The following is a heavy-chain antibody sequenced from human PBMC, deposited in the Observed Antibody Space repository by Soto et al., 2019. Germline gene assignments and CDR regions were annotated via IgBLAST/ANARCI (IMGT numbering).Heavy chain of an antibody. Sequence: GASVKVSCKASGYTFTDYYMYWVRQAPGQGLEWMGWMNPNSGGTKYAQKFRGRVTMTRDTSISTAYMEVSRLRYDDTAVYYRARERVAVAGNYLYYSGMDVWGLGTTVTVSS. CDR2: MNPNSGGT. J-gene: IGHJ6*02. D-gene: IGHD6-13*01. V-gene: IGHV1-2*02. CDR1: GYTFTDYY. CDR3: ARERVAVAGNYLYYSGMDV.